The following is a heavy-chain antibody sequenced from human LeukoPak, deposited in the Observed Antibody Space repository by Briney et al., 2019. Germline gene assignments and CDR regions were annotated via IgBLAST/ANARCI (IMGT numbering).Heavy chain of an antibody. J-gene: IGHJ4*02. D-gene: IGHD1-26*01. CDR3: ARGEWELLMVIGYY. Sequence: PGGSLRLSCAGSGFPFSSHGMNWVRQAPGKGLVWVSRINSDGSRTSYADSVKGRFTISRDNAKNTLYLRMNSLRAEDTAVYYCARGEWELLMVIGYYWGQGTLVTVSS. CDR2: INSDGSRT. CDR1: GFPFSSHG. V-gene: IGHV3-74*01.